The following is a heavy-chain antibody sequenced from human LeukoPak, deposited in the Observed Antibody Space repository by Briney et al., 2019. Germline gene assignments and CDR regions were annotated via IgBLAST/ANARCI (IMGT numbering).Heavy chain of an antibody. CDR2: INHSGST. CDR3: ARDARGSSYMDV. V-gene: IGHV4-34*01. J-gene: IGHJ6*02. CDR1: GGSFSGYY. D-gene: IGHD3-10*01. Sequence: SETLSLTCAVYGGSFSGYYWSWIRQPPGKGLEWIGEINHSGSTNYNPSLKSRVTISVDTSKNQFSLKVSSVTAADTAVYYYARDARGSSYMDVWGQGTTVTVSS.